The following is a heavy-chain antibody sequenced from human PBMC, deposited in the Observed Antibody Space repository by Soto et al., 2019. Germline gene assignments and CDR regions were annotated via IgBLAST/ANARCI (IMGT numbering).Heavy chain of an antibody. J-gene: IGHJ5*02. CDR3: ARDPRELELRDYWFDP. D-gene: IGHD1-7*01. Sequence: QVPLVQSGAEVKKPGSSVKVSCKASGGTFSSYAISWVRQAPGQGLEWMGGIIPIFGTANYAQKFQGRVTITADESTSTAYMELSSLRSEDTAVYYCARDPRELELRDYWFDPWGQGTLVTVSS. V-gene: IGHV1-69*01. CDR2: IIPIFGTA. CDR1: GGTFSSYA.